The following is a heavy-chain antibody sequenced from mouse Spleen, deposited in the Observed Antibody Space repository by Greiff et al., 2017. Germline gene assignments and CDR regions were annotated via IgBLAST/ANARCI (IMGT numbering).Heavy chain of an antibody. CDR2: IRSKSSNYAT. V-gene: IGHV10-3*01. J-gene: IGHJ2*01. CDR3: VREFITTVVAYYFDY. CDR1: GFTFNTYA. D-gene: IGHD1-1*01. Sequence: DVMLVESGGGLVQPKGSLKLSCAASGFTFNTYAMHWVRQAPGKGLEWVARIRSKSSNYATYYADSVKDRFTIARDDSQSMLYLQMNNLKTEDTAMYDHVREFITTVVAYYFDYWGQGTTLTVSS.